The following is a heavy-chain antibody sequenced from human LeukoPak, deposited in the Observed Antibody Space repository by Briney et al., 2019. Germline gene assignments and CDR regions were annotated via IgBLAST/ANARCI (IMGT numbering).Heavy chain of an antibody. CDR1: GASFSGYY. CDR3: ARHYGP. J-gene: IGHJ5*02. CDR2: INHSGST. D-gene: IGHD3-16*01. V-gene: IGHV4-34*01. Sequence: SETLSLTCGVYGASFSGYYWSWIRQPPGRGLEWIGEINHSGSTYYNPSLKSRVTISVDTSKNQFSLKLNSVTAADTAVYYCARHYGPWGQGTLVTVSS.